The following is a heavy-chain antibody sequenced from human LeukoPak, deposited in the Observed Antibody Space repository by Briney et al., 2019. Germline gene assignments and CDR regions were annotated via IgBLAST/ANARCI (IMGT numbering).Heavy chain of an antibody. CDR1: GFIFSTYW. CDR3: ARSGITPLNY. D-gene: IGHD1-14*01. CDR2: IKQDGSEK. Sequence: PGGSLRLSCAASGFIFSTYWMSWVRQAPGQGLEWVANIKQDGSEKYYVDSVKGRFTISRDDAKNSLYLQMNSLRAEDTAVYYCARSGITPLNYWGQGTLVTVSS. V-gene: IGHV3-7*01. J-gene: IGHJ4*02.